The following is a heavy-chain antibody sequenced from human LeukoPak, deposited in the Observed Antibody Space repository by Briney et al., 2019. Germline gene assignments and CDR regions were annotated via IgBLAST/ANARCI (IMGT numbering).Heavy chain of an antibody. V-gene: IGHV3-7*01. D-gene: IGHD1-26*01. CDR2: IDQDGTSK. CDR1: GFMLRSYW. J-gene: IGHJ4*02. CDR3: ARDLFSGSYYEDF. Sequence: GGSLRLSCAASGFMLRSYWMSWVRQAPGKGLEWVANIDQDGTSKYYVDSVKGRFTISRDDAKNSLYLQMNSLRAEDTAVHYCARDLFSGSYYEDFWGQGTLVTVSS.